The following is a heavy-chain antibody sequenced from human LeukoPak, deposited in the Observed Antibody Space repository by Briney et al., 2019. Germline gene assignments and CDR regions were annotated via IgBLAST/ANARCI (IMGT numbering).Heavy chain of an antibody. J-gene: IGHJ4*02. Sequence: GGSLRLSCAASGFTVSDNYVSWVRQAPGKGLEWLSLIYAGGRAYYADSVKDRLTISRDNPKNTLYLQINSLRVEDTAVYFCASEKSSYGPGDPGGFDYWGRGTLVTVSS. CDR2: IYAGGRA. CDR3: ASEKSSYGPGDPGGFDY. V-gene: IGHV3-66*01. D-gene: IGHD3-10*01. CDR1: GFTVSDNY.